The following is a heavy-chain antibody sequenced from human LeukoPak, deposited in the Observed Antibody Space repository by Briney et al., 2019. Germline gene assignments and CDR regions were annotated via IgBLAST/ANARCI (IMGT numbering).Heavy chain of an antibody. V-gene: IGHV3-30*19. Sequence: GGSLTLSCAASGFTFSSYGMHWVRQAPGKVLEWVAFIDYDGSNGYYADSVKGRLTISRDNSKNTLFLQMNSLRVEDTAVYYCARYRGKEEWLLCDYWGQGTLVTVSS. CDR1: GFTFSSYG. CDR3: ARYRGKEEWLLCDY. D-gene: IGHD3-3*01. J-gene: IGHJ4*02. CDR2: IDYDGSNG.